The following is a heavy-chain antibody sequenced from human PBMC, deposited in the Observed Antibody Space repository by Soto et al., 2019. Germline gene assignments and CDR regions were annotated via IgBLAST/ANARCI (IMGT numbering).Heavy chain of an antibody. D-gene: IGHD4-17*01. CDR3: ASYYGDNPTGLDP. Sequence: QVQLQQWGAGLLKPSETLSLTCAVYGGSFSGYYWSWIRQPPGKGLEWIGEINHSGSTNYNPSLKSPVPKSVDTSKNPFYRKLSSPPAAVRTMYYWASYYGDNPTGLDPGAQGTLVTVSS. CDR1: GGSFSGYY. J-gene: IGHJ5*02. V-gene: IGHV4-34*01. CDR2: INHSGST.